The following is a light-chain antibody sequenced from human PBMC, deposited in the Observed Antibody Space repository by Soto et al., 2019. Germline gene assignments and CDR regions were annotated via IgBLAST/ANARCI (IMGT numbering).Light chain of an antibody. CDR1: NNDVGGYES. V-gene: IGLV2-14*03. CDR2: DVN. CDR3: SSYTSISILA. J-gene: IGLJ3*02. Sequence: QSVLTQPASVSGSPGQSITISCTGTNNDVGGYESVSWYQQHSGKAPRLLIYDVNYRPSGVSNRFSGSKSGNTASLTISGLQAEDEADYYCSSYTSISILAFGGGTKVTVL.